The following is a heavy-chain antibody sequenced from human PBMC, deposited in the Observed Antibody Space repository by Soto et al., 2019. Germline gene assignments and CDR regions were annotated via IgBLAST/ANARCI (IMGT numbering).Heavy chain of an antibody. CDR3: AKIPHNSSWYLDAFDI. J-gene: IGHJ3*02. V-gene: IGHV3-23*01. D-gene: IGHD6-13*01. CDR1: GFTFSSYA. Sequence: EVQLLESGGGLVQPGGSLRLSCAASGFTFSSYAMSWVRQAPGKGLEWVSAISGSGGSTYYADSVKGRFTISRDNPKNTLYLQMNSLRAEDTAVYYCAKIPHNSSWYLDAFDIWGQGTMVTVSS. CDR2: ISGSGGST.